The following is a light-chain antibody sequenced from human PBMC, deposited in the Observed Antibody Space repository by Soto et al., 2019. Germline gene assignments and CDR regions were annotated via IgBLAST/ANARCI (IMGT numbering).Light chain of an antibody. CDR2: EVS. J-gene: IGLJ2*01. V-gene: IGLV2-14*01. CDR1: SSDVGGYNY. CDR3: SSYTSRSRRPVV. Sequence: QSVLAQPASVSGSPGQSITISCTGTSSDVGGYNYVSWYQQHPGKAPKLMIYEVSNRPSGVSNRFSGSKSGNTASLTISGLQAEDEDEYDCSSYTSRSRRPVVFGGGTKVTVL.